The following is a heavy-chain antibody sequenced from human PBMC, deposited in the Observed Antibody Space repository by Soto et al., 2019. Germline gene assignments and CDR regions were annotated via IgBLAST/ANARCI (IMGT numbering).Heavy chain of an antibody. J-gene: IGHJ4*02. CDR3: TRVSPDCSDGSCYPLN. V-gene: IGHV3-49*03. D-gene: IGHD2-15*01. Sequence: GGSLRLSCIASGFTFRDFAISWFRQAPGKGLQWVSFIRSNIYDGTTEYAPSVRGRFTISRDDSKTVAYLQMNSLEAGDTGVYYCTRVSPDCSDGSCYPLNWGQGTLVTSPQ. CDR2: IRSNIYDGTT. CDR1: GFTFRDFA.